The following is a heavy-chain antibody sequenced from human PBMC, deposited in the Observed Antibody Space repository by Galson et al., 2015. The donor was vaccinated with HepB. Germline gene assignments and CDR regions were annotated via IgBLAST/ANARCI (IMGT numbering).Heavy chain of an antibody. CDR2: VNPNSGGT. V-gene: IGHV1-2*02. J-gene: IGHJ4*02. Sequence: SVKVSCKASGYTFTGYYMHWVRQAPGQGLEWMGWVNPNSGGTNFAPKFQGRVTMTRDTSISTAYLELNRLTSDDTAVYYCARYQSSAPLDYWGQGTMVTVSS. CDR1: GYTFTGYY. CDR3: ARYQSSAPLDY. D-gene: IGHD2-2*01.